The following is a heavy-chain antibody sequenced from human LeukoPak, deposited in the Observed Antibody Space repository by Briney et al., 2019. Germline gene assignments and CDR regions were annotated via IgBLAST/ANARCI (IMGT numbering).Heavy chain of an antibody. V-gene: IGHV4-59*01. CDR1: GGSISSYY. D-gene: IGHD1-26*01. CDR3: ARDGGDLVGATPHNWFDP. Sequence: PSETLSLTCTVSGGSISSYYWSWIRQPPGKGLEWIGYIYYSGSTNYNPSLKSRVTISVDTSKNQFSLKLSSVTAADTAVYYCARDGGDLVGATPHNWFDPWGQGTLVTVSS. CDR2: IYYSGST. J-gene: IGHJ5*02.